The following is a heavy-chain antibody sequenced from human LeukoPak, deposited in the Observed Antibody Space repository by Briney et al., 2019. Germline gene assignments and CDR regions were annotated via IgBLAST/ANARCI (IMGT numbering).Heavy chain of an antibody. V-gene: IGHV1-69*06. J-gene: IGHJ6*03. CDR3: ARVRGPYSNYYYYYMDV. Sequence: SVKVSCKASGGTFSSYAISWERQAPGQGLEWMGGIIPIFGTANYAQKFQGRVTITADKSTSTAYMELSSLRSEDTAVYYCARVRGPYSNYYYYYMDVWGKGTTVSVSS. CDR1: GGTFSSYA. CDR2: IIPIFGTA. D-gene: IGHD4-11*01.